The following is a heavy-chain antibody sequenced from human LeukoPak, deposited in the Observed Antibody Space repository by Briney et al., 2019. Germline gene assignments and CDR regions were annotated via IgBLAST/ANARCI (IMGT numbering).Heavy chain of an antibody. V-gene: IGHV3-48*01. CDR1: GFTFSSYS. J-gene: IGHJ4*02. CDR2: ISSSSSTI. D-gene: IGHD5-18*01. CDR3: ARTWIQKYLIPFDY. Sequence: LPGGSLRLSCAASGFTFSSYSMNWVRQAPGKGLEWVSYISSSSSTIYYADSVKGRFTISRDNSQNTLYLQMNSLRPEDTAVYYCARTWIQKYLIPFDYWGQGTLVTVSS.